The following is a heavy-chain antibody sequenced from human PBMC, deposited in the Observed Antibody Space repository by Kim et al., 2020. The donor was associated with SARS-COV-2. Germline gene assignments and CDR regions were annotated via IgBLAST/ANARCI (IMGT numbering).Heavy chain of an antibody. CDR3: TTDRLNDYIWGSYRYEYY. J-gene: IGHJ4*02. CDR1: GFTFSNAW. D-gene: IGHD3-16*02. Sequence: GGSLRLSCAASGFTFSNAWMSWVRQAPGKGLEWVGRIKSKTDGGTTDYAAPVKGRFTISRDDSKNTLYLQMNSLKTEDTAVYYCTTDRLNDYIWGSYRYEYYWGQGTLVTVSS. CDR2: IKSKTDGGTT. V-gene: IGHV3-15*01.